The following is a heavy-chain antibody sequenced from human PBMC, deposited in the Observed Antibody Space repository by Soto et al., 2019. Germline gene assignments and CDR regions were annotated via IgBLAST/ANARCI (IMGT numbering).Heavy chain of an antibody. Sequence: SETLSLTCTVSGASVSTGYWSWLRQPPGKGLEWIGFMYYSGSFNYNPSLTSRVTISVDTSENQFFLKVTSVTADDTAVYYCARVTSSWGLVSYFDYWGQG. CDR3: ARVTSSWGLVSYFDY. CDR2: MYYSGSF. CDR1: GASVSTGY. J-gene: IGHJ4*02. V-gene: IGHV4-59*02. D-gene: IGHD6-13*01.